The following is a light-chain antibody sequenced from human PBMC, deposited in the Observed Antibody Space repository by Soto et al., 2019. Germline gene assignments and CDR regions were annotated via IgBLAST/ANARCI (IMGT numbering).Light chain of an antibody. V-gene: IGKV2D-29*01. CDR2: AVS. J-gene: IGKJ1*01. Sequence: IVMNQTPLSLSVTHGQPASISCKSSQSLLQSDGNTYLYRYLQKPGQPPQLLIYAVSNRFSGVPDSFSGIGSGTDFTLKISRVEAEDVGVYYCMQSIELPRTFGQVTKVEIK. CDR3: MQSIELPRT. CDR1: QSLLQSDGNTY.